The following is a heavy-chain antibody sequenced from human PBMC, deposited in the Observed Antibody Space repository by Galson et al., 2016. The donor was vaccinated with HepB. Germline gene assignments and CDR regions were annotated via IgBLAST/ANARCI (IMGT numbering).Heavy chain of an antibody. V-gene: IGHV3-30*18. Sequence: SLRLSCAASGFTFNSYGMHWVRQAPGKGLEWLAFISFDGNNKDYADSVKGRFTISRDKSTKTLYLHMNSLRVEDTALYYCAKDSRGYWAYYHYYYMDVWGQGTLVTVSS. CDR3: AKDSRGYWAYYHYYYMDV. D-gene: IGHD5-18*01. J-gene: IGHJ6*03. CDR2: ISFDGNNK. CDR1: GFTFNSYG.